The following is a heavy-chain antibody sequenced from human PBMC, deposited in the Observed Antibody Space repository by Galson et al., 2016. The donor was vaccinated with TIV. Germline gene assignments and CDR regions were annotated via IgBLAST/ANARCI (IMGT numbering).Heavy chain of an antibody. V-gene: IGHV3-23*01. D-gene: IGHD3-10*01. J-gene: IGHJ6*02. CDR2: ITGSGGST. Sequence: SLRLSCATSGFTFRNFAMMWVRQAPGKGLEWVSSITGSGGSTYYSGAVRGRFSISRDNFKTILELEMNSLRAEDTATYYCAKGVAYYFGSDSSKTIYYYYGMDVWGQGTTVTVTS. CDR3: AKGVAYYFGSDSSKTIYYYYGMDV. CDR1: GFTFRNFA.